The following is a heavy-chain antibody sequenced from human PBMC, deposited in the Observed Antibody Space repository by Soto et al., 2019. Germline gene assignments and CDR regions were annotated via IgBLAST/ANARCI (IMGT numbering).Heavy chain of an antibody. V-gene: IGHV1-58*01. Sequence: VPVSYHAAGCPITSSAFQWVRQARGQRLEWIGWIAVGSGYTNYAQRFQDRVTLTRDMSTATTYMELSRLTSEDTAIYHFAAHATGWQQLVPFDYWGQGTLVTVSS. CDR1: GCPITSSA. D-gene: IGHD6-13*01. J-gene: IGHJ4*02. CDR2: IAVGSGYT. CDR3: AAHATGWQQLVPFDY.